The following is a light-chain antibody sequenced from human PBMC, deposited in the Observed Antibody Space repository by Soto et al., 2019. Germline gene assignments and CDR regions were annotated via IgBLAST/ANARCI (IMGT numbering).Light chain of an antibody. Sequence: EIVLTQSPATLSLSPGERATLSCRASQSVSSYLAWYQQKPGQAPRLLIYDASNRATGIPARFSGSGSGTDFTLTISSLEPEDFAVYYCQQRSNWQWFTFGPGTKVDIK. J-gene: IGKJ3*01. V-gene: IGKV3-11*01. CDR1: QSVSSY. CDR2: DAS. CDR3: QQRSNWQWFT.